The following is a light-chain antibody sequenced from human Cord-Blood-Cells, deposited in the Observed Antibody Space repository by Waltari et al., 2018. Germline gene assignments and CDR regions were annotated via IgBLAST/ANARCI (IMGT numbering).Light chain of an antibody. J-gene: IGKJ4*01. V-gene: IGKV1-8*01. CDR1: QGIRSY. Sequence: AIRMTQSPSSFSASTGDTVTITCRASQGIRSYLAGYQQKPGKAPKLLIYAASTLQSGVASRFSGSGSGTDFTLTISCLQSEDFATYYCQQYYSYPLTFGGGTKVEIK. CDR2: AAS. CDR3: QQYYSYPLT.